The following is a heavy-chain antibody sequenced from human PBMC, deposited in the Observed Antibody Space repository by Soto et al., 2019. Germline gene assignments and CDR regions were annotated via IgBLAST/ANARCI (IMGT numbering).Heavy chain of an antibody. Sequence: EVQLVESGGGLVKPGGSLRLSCAASGFTFINAWMTWVRQAPGKGLEWLGRIRSQRSGGTTEYAAPVKGRCTISRDDSERTLYLQINSLKTEDTAVYYCATAYYDTSGFEFWGQGTLVTVSS. D-gene: IGHD3-22*01. V-gene: IGHV3-15*01. CDR3: ATAYYDTSGFEF. J-gene: IGHJ4*02. CDR1: GFTFINAW. CDR2: IRSQRSGGTT.